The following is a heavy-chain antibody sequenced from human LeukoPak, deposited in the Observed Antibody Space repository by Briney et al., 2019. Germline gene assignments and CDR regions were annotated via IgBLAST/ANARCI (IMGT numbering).Heavy chain of an antibody. CDR3: ARGVAGYRPYDY. Sequence: SETLSLTCTVSGDSISTYYWSWIRQPPGKGLEWIGYMYYSGSTNYNPSLKSRVNISLDTPKNQFSLRLNSVTAADTAVYYCARGVAGYRPYDYWGQGTLVTVSS. V-gene: IGHV4-59*01. CDR2: MYYSGST. CDR1: GDSISTYY. D-gene: IGHD5-24*01. J-gene: IGHJ4*02.